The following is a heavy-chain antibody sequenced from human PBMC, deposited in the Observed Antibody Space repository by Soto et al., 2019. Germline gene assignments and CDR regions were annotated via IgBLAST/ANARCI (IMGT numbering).Heavy chain of an antibody. CDR2: ITGSGSTT. V-gene: IGHV3-11*01. J-gene: IGHJ4*02. CDR1: GFTFSDYY. D-gene: IGHD3-22*01. CDR3: ARDLASLSSSDRSGSYHLDS. Sequence: GGSLRLSCAASGFTFSDYYMTWIRQGPGKGPEWLSHITGSGSTTYYADSVKGRFTISRDNAKNSLYLQMNSLRAEDTAVYYCARDLASLSSSDRSGSYHLDSWRQGTLVTVSS.